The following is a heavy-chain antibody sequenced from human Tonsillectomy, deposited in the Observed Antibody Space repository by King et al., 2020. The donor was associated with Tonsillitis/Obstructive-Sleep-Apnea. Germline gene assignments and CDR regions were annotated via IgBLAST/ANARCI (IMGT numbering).Heavy chain of an antibody. J-gene: IGHJ6*03. V-gene: IGHV3-33*01. CDR2: IWYDGSNK. CDR3: ASDPQSYGSGSYYHYYYYYMDV. Sequence: VQLVESGGGVVQPGRSLRLSCAASGFIFSSYGMHWVRQAPGKGLEWVAVIWYDGSNKYYADSVKGRFTISRDNSKNTLYLQMNSRRAEDTAVYYCASDPQSYGSGSYYHYYYYYMDVWGKGTTVTVSS. CDR1: GFIFSSYG. D-gene: IGHD3-10*01.